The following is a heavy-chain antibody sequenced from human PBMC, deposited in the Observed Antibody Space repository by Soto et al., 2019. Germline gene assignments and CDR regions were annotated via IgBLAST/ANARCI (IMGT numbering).Heavy chain of an antibody. J-gene: IGHJ4*02. Sequence: SETLSLTCTVSGGSISSYYWSWIRQPPGKGLEWIGYIYYSGSTNYNPSLKSRVTISVDTSKNQFSLKLSSVTAADTAVYYCARDYSNYGGIDYWGQGTLVTVSS. CDR3: ARDYSNYGGIDY. D-gene: IGHD4-4*01. V-gene: IGHV4-59*01. CDR1: GGSISSYY. CDR2: IYYSGST.